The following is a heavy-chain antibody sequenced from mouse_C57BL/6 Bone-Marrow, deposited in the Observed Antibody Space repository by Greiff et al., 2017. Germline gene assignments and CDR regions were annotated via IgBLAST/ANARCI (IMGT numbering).Heavy chain of an antibody. J-gene: IGHJ2*01. CDR2: IHPNSGST. V-gene: IGHV1-64*01. CDR3: ARRYGYDFDY. CDR1: GYTFTSYW. Sequence: VQLQQPGAELVKPGASVKLSCKASGYTFTSYWMHWVKQRPGQGLERIGMIHPNSGSTNYNEKFKSKATLTVDKSSSTAYMQLSSLTSEDSAVYYCARRYGYDFDYWGQGTTLTVSS. D-gene: IGHD2-2*01.